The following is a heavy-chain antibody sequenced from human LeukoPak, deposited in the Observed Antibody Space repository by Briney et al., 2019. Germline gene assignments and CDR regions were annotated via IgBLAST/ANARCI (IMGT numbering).Heavy chain of an antibody. Sequence: ASVTVSCTASGYTFINQAISWVRQAPGQGLEWMGWISPFNGKTDYAQTFQGRLTMTTDASTSTAHMELRSLRSADTAIYYCARGGSVSYFDYWGQGTLVAVSA. D-gene: IGHD3-10*01. CDR3: ARGGSVSYFDY. J-gene: IGHJ4*02. CDR2: ISPFNGKT. V-gene: IGHV1-18*01. CDR1: GYTFINQA.